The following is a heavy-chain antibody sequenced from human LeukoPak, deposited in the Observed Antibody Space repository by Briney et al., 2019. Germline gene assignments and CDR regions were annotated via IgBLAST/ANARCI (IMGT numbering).Heavy chain of an antibody. CDR3: AREVYYDTSGFYSYFDH. D-gene: IGHD3-22*01. CDR2: IIPIFGTA. J-gene: IGHJ4*02. CDR1: GYTFTSYD. V-gene: IGHV1-69*05. Sequence: SVKVSCKASGYTFTSYDIYWVRQATGQGLEWMGGIIPIFGTANYAQKFQGRVTITTDESTSTAYMELSSLRSEDTAVYYCAREVYYDTSGFYSYFDHWGQGTLVSVSS.